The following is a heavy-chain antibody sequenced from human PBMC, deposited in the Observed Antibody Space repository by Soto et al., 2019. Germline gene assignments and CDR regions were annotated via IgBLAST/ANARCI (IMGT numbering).Heavy chain of an antibody. V-gene: IGHV3-74*01. D-gene: IGHD3-22*01. Sequence: EVQLVESGGGLVQPGGSLRLSCAASGFTFGTYWIHWVRQAPGKGLVWVSRINSDASSANYADSVKGRFTISRDNAKNTLYLQMNSLRAEDTAVYYCARAGYYRFDYWGQGTLVTVSS. J-gene: IGHJ4*02. CDR3: ARAGYYRFDY. CDR1: GFTFGTYW. CDR2: INSDASSA.